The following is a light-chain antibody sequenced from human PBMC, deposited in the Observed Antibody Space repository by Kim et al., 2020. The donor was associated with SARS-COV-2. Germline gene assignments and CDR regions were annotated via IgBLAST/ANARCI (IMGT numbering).Light chain of an antibody. V-gene: IGKV3D-15*01. J-gene: IGKJ4*01. CDR2: GAS. CDR3: QQYSDWPPLT. Sequence: PGERVTLSCKASQTVNNNYLAWYQQKPGQAPRLLIYGASSRATGIPDRFSGSGSGTEFTLTITSLQSEDVGIYYCQQYSDWPPLTFGGGTKVDIK. CDR1: QTVNNN.